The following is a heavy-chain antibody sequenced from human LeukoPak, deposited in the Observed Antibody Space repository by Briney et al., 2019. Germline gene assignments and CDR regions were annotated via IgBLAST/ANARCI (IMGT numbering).Heavy chain of an antibody. CDR1: GFTFSSYG. J-gene: IGHJ4*02. Sequence: GGSLRLSCAASGFTFSSYGMHWVRQAPGKGLEWVAVIWYDGSNKYYADSVKGRFTISRDNSKNTLYLQMSSLRAEDTAVYYCTRTDIVVVLDITRRFDYWGQGTLVTVSS. CDR3: TRTDIVVVLDITRRFDY. D-gene: IGHD2-15*01. CDR2: IWYDGSNK. V-gene: IGHV3-33*01.